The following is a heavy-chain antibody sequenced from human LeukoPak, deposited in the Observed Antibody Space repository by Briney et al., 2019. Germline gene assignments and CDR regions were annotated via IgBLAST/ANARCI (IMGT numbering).Heavy chain of an antibody. V-gene: IGHV1-18*01. CDR1: GYTLTCYG. J-gene: IGHJ4*02. CDR2: ISAHNGNT. Sequence: ASVKVSCKASGYTLTCYGISWVRQAPGQGLEWMGWISAHNGNTNYAQNLQGRVTMTIDTSTSTAYMELRSLRSDDTAVYYCASGPGSGSYFDFDYWGQGTLVTVSS. CDR3: ASGPGSGSYFDFDY. D-gene: IGHD1-26*01.